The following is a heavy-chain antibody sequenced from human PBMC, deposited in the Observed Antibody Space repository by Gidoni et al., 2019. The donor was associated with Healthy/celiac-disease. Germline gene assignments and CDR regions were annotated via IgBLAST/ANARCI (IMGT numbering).Heavy chain of an antibody. CDR3: ARFIVVVTAITH. CDR1: GFTFSSYA. J-gene: IGHJ4*02. V-gene: IGHV3-23*01. CDR2: IRGSGGST. Sequence: EVQLLESGGGLVQPGGSLRLSCAASGFTFSSYAMSLVRQDPGKGLEWVSAIRGSGGSTYYADSVKGLFTISRDNSKNTLYLKMNSLRAEDTAVYYCARFIVVVTAITHWGQGTLVTVSS. D-gene: IGHD2-21*02.